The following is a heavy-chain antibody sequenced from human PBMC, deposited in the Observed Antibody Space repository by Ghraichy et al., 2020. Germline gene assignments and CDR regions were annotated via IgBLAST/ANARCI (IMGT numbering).Heavy chain of an antibody. Sequence: GGSLRLSCTASGFTFDDYTMHWVRQPPGKGLEWVSLINSNGGTTYYADSVKGRFTISRDNSKNSLYLQMNSLRNEDTAFYYCTKEKRYCGTTTCYYFDYWGQGTLVTVSS. V-gene: IGHV3-43*01. D-gene: IGHD2-2*01. J-gene: IGHJ4*02. CDR3: TKEKRYCGTTTCYYFDY. CDR1: GFTFDDYT. CDR2: INSNGGTT.